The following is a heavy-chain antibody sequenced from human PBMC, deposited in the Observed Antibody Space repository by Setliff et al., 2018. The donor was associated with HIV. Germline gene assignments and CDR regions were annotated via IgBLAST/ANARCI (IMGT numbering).Heavy chain of an antibody. CDR3: AKKYSDFWSGQTDV. CDR1: GGSISSSNYY. J-gene: IGHJ6*04. Sequence: SETLSLTCTVSGGSISSSNYYWSWIRQPPGKGLEWIASVYYSGGSYYNPSLKTRITLSVDMSKDQFSLRLTSVSAADTAVYYCAKKYSDFWSGQTDVWDKGTTVTVSS. CDR2: VYYSGGS. D-gene: IGHD3-3*01. V-gene: IGHV4-39*01.